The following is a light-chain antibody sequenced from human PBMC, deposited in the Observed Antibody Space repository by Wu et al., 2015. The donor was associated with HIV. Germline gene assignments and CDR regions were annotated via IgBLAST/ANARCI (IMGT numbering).Light chain of an antibody. V-gene: IGKV3-20*01. CDR3: QHYTNWPPGLT. CDR1: QSVSSSY. CDR2: AAS. Sequence: EIVLTQSPGTLSLSPGERATLSCRASQSVSSSYLAWYQQKPGQAPRLLIYAASTRAAGVPARVSGSGSGTDFTLTISGLQSEDAAFYYCQHYTNWPPGLTFGGGTRGGDQ. J-gene: IGKJ4*01.